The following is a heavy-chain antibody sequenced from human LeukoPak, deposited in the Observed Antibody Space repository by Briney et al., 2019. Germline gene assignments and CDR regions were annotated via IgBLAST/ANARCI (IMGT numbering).Heavy chain of an antibody. CDR3: AKEGVGRAGTRYYFDY. D-gene: IGHD6-19*01. J-gene: IGHJ4*02. CDR1: GFTVSSDS. CDR2: IYSGGST. Sequence: GGSLRLSCTVSGFTVSSDSMSWVRQAPGKGLEWVSFIYSGGSTYYADSVKGRFTISRDNSKNTLYLQMNSLRAEDTAVYYCAKEGVGRAGTRYYFDYWGQGTLVTVSS. V-gene: IGHV3-53*01.